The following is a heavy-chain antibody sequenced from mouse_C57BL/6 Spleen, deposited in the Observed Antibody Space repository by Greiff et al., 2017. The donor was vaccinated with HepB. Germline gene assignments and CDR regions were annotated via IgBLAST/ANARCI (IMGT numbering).Heavy chain of an antibody. D-gene: IGHD1-1*01. CDR1: GYTFTDYY. J-gene: IGHJ2*01. CDR2: INPYNGGT. CDR3: ARTTVVATRNYFDY. Sequence: VQLQQSGPVLVKPGASVKMSCKASGYTFTDYYMNWVKQSHGKSLEWIGVINPYNGGTSYNQKFKGKATLTVDKSSSTAYMELNSLTSEDSAVYYCARTTVVATRNYFDYWGQGTTLTVSS. V-gene: IGHV1-19*01.